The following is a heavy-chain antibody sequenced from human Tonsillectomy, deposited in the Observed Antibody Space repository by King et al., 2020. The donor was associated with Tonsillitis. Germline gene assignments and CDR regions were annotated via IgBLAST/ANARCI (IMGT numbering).Heavy chain of an antibody. CDR3: ARDADSGSYYYYYGMDV. CDR1: GGSISSYY. D-gene: IGHD1-26*01. Sequence: LQLQESGPGLVKPSETLSLTCTVSGGSISSYYWSWIRQPPGKGLEWIGYIYYSGSTNYNPSLKSRVTISVDTSKNQFSLKLSSVTAADTAVYYCARDADSGSYYYYYGMDVRGQGTTVTVSS. V-gene: IGHV4-59*01. J-gene: IGHJ6*02. CDR2: IYYSGST.